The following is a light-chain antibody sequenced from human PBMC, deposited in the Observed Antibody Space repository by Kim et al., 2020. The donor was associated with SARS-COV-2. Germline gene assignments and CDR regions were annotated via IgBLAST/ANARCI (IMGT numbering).Light chain of an antibody. CDR2: GAS. J-gene: IGKJ4*01. V-gene: IGKV3-20*01. CDR3: QQYGSSPFT. Sequence: SPGERAALSCRASHSVSSSYLAWYQQKPGQAPRLLIYGASSRATGIPDRFSGSGSGTDFTLTISRLEPEDFAVYYCQQYGSSPFTFGGGTKVDIK. CDR1: HSVSSSY.